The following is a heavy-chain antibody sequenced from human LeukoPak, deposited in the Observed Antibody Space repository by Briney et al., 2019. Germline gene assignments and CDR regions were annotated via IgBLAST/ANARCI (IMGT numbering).Heavy chain of an antibody. CDR1: GYTFTSYD. CDR3: ARGKIMFVGYYDSSVSLDY. Sequence: ASVKVSCKASGYTFTSYDINWVRQATGQGLEWVGWMNPNSGNTGYAQKFQGRVTITRNTSISTAYMELSSLRSEDTAVYYCARGKIMFVGYYDSSVSLDYWGQGTLVTVSS. D-gene: IGHD3-22*01. CDR2: MNPNSGNT. J-gene: IGHJ4*02. V-gene: IGHV1-8*01.